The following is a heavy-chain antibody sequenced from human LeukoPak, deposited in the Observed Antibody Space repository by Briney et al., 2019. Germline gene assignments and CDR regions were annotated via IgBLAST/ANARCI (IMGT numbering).Heavy chain of an antibody. J-gene: IGHJ4*02. Sequence: GGSLRLSCAASGFTFSSYSMNWVRQAPGKGLEWVSSISSSSSYIYYADSVKGRFTISRDNAKNSLYLQMNSLRAEDTAVYYCARDDLYYDFWSGSGFDYWGQGTLVTVSS. D-gene: IGHD3-3*01. CDR3: ARDDLYYDFWSGSGFDY. CDR2: ISSSSSYI. V-gene: IGHV3-21*01. CDR1: GFTFSSYS.